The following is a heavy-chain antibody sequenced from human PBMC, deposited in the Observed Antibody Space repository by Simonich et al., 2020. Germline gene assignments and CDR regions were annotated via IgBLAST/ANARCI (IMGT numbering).Heavy chain of an antibody. Sequence: QLQLQESGPGLVKPSETLSLTCTVSGGSISSSSYYWGWIRQPPGKGLEWIGSIYYSGITYYNPSLKSRVTISVDTSKTQFSLKLSSVTAADTAVYYCARHAGFAFDIWGQGTMVTVSS. CDR1: GGSISSSSYY. V-gene: IGHV4-39*01. CDR3: ARHAGFAFDI. J-gene: IGHJ3*02. CDR2: IYYSGIT. D-gene: IGHD6-13*01.